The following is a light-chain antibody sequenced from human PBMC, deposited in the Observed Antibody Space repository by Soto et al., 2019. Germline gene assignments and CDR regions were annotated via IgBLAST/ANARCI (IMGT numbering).Light chain of an antibody. J-gene: IGKJ5*01. CDR3: QQRSNWPPT. V-gene: IGKV3D-20*02. CDR1: QSVSSSY. CDR2: GAS. Sequence: DNVLSHSPGHPSPFPGERACLSCRASQSVSSSYLAWYQQKPGQAPRLLIYGASSRATGIPDRFSGSGSGTDFTLTISSLEPEDFAVYYCQQRSNWPPTFGQGTRLEIK.